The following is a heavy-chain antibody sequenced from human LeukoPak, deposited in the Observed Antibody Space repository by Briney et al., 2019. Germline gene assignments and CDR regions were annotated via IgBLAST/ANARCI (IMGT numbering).Heavy chain of an antibody. CDR1: GFTFSSYG. CDR3: ARVRTPYGYYGMDV. D-gene: IGHD3-10*01. J-gene: IGHJ6*02. Sequence: PGRSLRLSCAASGFTFSSYGMHWVRQAPGKGLEWVAVIWYDGSNKYYADSVKGRFTISRDNSKNTLYLQMNSLRAEDTAVYYCARVRTPYGYYGMDVWGQGTTVTVSS. V-gene: IGHV3-33*01. CDR2: IWYDGSNK.